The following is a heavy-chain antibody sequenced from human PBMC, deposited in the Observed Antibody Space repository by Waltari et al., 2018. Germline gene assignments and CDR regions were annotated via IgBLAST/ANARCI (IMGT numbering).Heavy chain of an antibody. J-gene: IGHJ4*02. Sequence: QVQLQQWGAGLLKPSETLSLTCAVYGGSFRGYYWSWFRQPPGKGLEWIGEINHSGSTNYNPSLKSRVTISVDTSKNQFSLKLSSVTAADTAVYYCARGLIVRGGETDWGQGTLVTVSS. CDR2: INHSGST. D-gene: IGHD2-21*01. CDR3: ARGLIVRGGETD. V-gene: IGHV4-34*01. CDR1: GGSFRGYY.